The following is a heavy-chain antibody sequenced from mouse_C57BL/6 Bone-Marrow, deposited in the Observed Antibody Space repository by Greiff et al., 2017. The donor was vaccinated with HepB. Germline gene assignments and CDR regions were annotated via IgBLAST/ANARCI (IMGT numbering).Heavy chain of an antibody. CDR1: GYSFTGYY. D-gene: IGHD1-1*01. Sequence: VQLQQSGPELVKPGASVKISCKASGYSFTGYYMNWVKQSPEKSLEWIGEINPSTGGTTYNQKFKAKATLTVDKSSSTAYMQLKSLTSEDSAVYYCARADYYGSSMDYWGQGTSVTVSS. CDR2: INPSTGGT. CDR3: ARADYYGSSMDY. J-gene: IGHJ4*01. V-gene: IGHV1-42*01.